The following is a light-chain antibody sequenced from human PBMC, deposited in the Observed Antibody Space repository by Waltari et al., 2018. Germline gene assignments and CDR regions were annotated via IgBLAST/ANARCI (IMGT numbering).Light chain of an antibody. CDR2: STS. J-gene: IGKJ4*01. CDR3: QQYDGSAVT. V-gene: IGKV3-20*01. Sequence: IVLTQSPDTLSLSPGERATLSCRASQSVTSISFAWYQQKPGQAPRLLIYSTSSRATDFADRFSGSGSGTDFTLTINRLEPEDSAVYHCQQYDGSAVTFGGGTRVEIK. CDR1: QSVTSIS.